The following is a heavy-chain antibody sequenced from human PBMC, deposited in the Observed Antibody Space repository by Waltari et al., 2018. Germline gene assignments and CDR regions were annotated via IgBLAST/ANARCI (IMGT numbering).Heavy chain of an antibody. J-gene: IGHJ4*02. Sequence: EVQLVESGGGLAKPGGSLSLSCSASGISFSNFWMTWVRQASGKGPEWVANIKQDGSEKYYMDSVKGRFTISRDNAKNSLYLQMNNLRVEDTAVYYCTRGGRDSSWYWRDWGQGTLVTVSS. CDR2: IKQDGSEK. CDR3: TRGGRDSSWYWRD. D-gene: IGHD6-13*01. CDR1: GISFSNFW. V-gene: IGHV3-7*01.